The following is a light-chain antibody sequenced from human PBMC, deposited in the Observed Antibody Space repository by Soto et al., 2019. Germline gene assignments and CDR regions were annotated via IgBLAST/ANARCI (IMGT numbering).Light chain of an antibody. CDR3: QQYYQWPSYT. V-gene: IGKV3-15*01. CDR2: DAS. CDR1: QSVVRN. Sequence: EIVMTKPPLTLSASPGERAIFSCRASQSVVRNITWYQQKPGQPPRLLVYDASTRATAIPARFSGSWSGTEFTLTINTLLPEDFAVYYCQQYYQWPSYTFGQATK. J-gene: IGKJ2*01.